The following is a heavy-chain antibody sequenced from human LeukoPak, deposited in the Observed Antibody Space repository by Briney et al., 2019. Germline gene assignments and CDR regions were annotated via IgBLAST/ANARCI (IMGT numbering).Heavy chain of an antibody. J-gene: IGHJ4*02. D-gene: IGHD3-10*01. CDR3: ARDGLWFGSWDY. CDR1: GYIFTGYY. CDR2: INPDNGDT. V-gene: IGHV1-2*02. Sequence: GAPVKVSCKASGYIFTGYYIHWVRQAPGQGLEWMGWINPDNGDTQYAQQFQGRVTMTRDTSISTAYMKVRRLTYDDTAVYYCARDGLWFGSWDYWGQGTLVTVSS.